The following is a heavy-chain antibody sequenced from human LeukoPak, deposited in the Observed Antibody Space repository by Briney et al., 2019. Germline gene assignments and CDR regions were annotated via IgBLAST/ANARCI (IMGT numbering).Heavy chain of an antibody. V-gene: IGHV4-59*12. D-gene: IGHD3-10*01. CDR3: AKSNGYGLVDI. Sequence: KTSETLSLTCTVSGGSISSYYWSWIGQPPGKGLEWIGYIHYSGSTNYNPSLKSRVTISLDTSRNQFSLKLNSVTAADTAVYYCAKSNGYGLVDIWGQGTMVTVSS. J-gene: IGHJ3*02. CDR1: GGSISSYY. CDR2: IHYSGST.